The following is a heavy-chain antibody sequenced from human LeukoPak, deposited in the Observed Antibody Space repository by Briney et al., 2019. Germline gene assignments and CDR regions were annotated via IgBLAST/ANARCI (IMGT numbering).Heavy chain of an antibody. D-gene: IGHD2-2*02. Sequence: GGSLRLSCAASGFTFSDYYMSWIRQAPGKGLEWVSYISSSSSTIYYADSVKGRFTISRDNAKNSLYLQMNSLGAEDTAVYYCARDGVGYCSSTSCYRGNAFDIWGQGTMVTVSS. CDR1: GFTFSDYY. J-gene: IGHJ3*02. CDR2: ISSSSSTI. CDR3: ARDGVGYCSSTSCYRGNAFDI. V-gene: IGHV3-11*04.